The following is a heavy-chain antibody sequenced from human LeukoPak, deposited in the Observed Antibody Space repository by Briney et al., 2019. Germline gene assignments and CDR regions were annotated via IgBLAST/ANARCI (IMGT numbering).Heavy chain of an antibody. CDR3: ARDWAGYRGDY. J-gene: IGHJ4*02. Sequence: PEASVKVSCKASGGTFSSYAISWVRQVPGQGLEWMGGIIPIFGTANYAQKFQGRVTMTTDTSTSTAYMELRSLRSDDTAVYYCARDWAGYRGDYWGQGTLVTVSS. CDR1: GGTFSSYA. CDR2: IIPIFGTA. V-gene: IGHV1-69*05. D-gene: IGHD3/OR15-3a*01.